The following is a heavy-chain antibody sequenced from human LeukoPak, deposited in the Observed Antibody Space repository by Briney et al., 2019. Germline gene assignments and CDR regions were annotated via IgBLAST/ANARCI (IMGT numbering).Heavy chain of an antibody. Sequence: SETLSLTCTVSGGSISSYYWSWIRQPAGKGLEWIGRIYTSGSTNYNPSLKSRVTMSVDTSKNQFSLKLSSVTAADTAVYYCARDHSGGGCYSCAYFDYWRQGTLVTVSS. CDR3: ARDHSGGGCYSCAYFDY. CDR1: GGSISSYY. J-gene: IGHJ4*02. D-gene: IGHD2-21*02. V-gene: IGHV4-4*07. CDR2: IYTSGST.